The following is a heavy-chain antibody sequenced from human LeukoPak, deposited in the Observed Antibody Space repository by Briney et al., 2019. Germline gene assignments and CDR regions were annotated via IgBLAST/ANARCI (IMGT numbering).Heavy chain of an antibody. Sequence: GGSLRLSCAASGFTFSSYGMHWVRQAPGKGLEWVALIWYDGSNKYYADSVKGRFTISRDNSKNTLYLQMNSLRAEDTAVYYCAKDLVGALAFDIWGQGTMVTVSS. CDR1: GFTFSSYG. CDR2: IWYDGSNK. J-gene: IGHJ3*02. D-gene: IGHD1-26*01. CDR3: AKDLVGALAFDI. V-gene: IGHV3-33*06.